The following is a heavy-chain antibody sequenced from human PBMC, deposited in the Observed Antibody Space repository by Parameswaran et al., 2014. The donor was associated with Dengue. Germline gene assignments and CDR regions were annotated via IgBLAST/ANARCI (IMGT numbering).Heavy chain of an antibody. J-gene: IGHJ4*02. CDR2: INPSGGAT. CDR3: ARASGYGGGDPFDY. Sequence: WVRQAPGQGLEWMGIINPSGGATTYAQKFQGRVTMTRDTSTSTVYLELSSLRSVDTAVYYCARASGYGGGDPFDYWGQGTLVTVSS. V-gene: IGHV1-46*01. D-gene: IGHD2-21*01.